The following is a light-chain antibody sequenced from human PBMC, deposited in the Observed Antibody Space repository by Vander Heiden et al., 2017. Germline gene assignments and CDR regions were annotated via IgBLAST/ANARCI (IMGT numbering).Light chain of an antibody. J-gene: IGLJ2*01. CDR3: GTWDSSMSAVV. V-gene: IGLV1-51*01. CDR1: SSNIGTNY. Sequence: QSVFTQPPSVAAAPGQKVTISSSGSSSNIGTNYVSWYQQRPGTAPQLLIYDNNKRTAVIPDRFSGSKSGTSATMGITGRQTGDEADYYCGTWDSSMSAVVFGGGTKLTVL. CDR2: DNN.